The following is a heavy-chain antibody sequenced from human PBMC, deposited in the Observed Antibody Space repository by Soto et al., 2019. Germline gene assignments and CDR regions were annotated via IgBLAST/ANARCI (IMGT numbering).Heavy chain of an antibody. CDR1: GFTSDDYA. J-gene: IGHJ3*02. Sequence: SLKISCAASGFTSDDYAIHWVRQVPGKGLEWVSGIDWSSNIIGYVDSVKGRFTVSRDNAKNSVYLQMNSLRVEDTAFYYCARALSTSYWPFDIWGQGIMVTVSS. CDR2: IDWSSNII. CDR3: ARALSTSYWPFDI. V-gene: IGHV3-9*02. D-gene: IGHD2-2*01.